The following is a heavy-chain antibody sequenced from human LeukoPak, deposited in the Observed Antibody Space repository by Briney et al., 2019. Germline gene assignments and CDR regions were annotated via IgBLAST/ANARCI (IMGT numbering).Heavy chain of an antibody. CDR1: LYTFTRYD. J-gene: IGHJ1*01. D-gene: IGHD4-11*01. V-gene: IGHV1-8*03. Sequence: ASLKVSCKASLYTFTRYDINSVRQATGQGREWMGWMNPNRGNTGYAHKFQGRVTITRNTSISTAYMELSSLTSEDTAVYYCAKDRVTTVNWGQGTLVTVSS. CDR3: AKDRVTTVN. CDR2: MNPNRGNT.